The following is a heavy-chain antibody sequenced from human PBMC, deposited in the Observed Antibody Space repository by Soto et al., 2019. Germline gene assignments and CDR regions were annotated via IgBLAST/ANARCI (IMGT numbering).Heavy chain of an antibody. D-gene: IGHD6-19*01. CDR1: GFTFSSYA. CDR3: ARGILGSSGWFDYYYGMDV. CDR2: ISYDGSNK. J-gene: IGHJ6*02. V-gene: IGHV3-30-3*01. Sequence: GGSLRLSCAASGFTFSSYAMHWVRQAPGKGLEWVAVISYDGSNKYYADSVKGRFTISRDNSKNTLYLQMNSLRAEDTAVYYCARGILGSSGWFDYYYGMDVWGQGTTVTVSS.